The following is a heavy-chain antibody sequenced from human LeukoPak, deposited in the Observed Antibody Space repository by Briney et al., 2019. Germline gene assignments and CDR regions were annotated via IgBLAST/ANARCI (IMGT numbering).Heavy chain of an antibody. CDR3: TTVLYPLDAFDI. V-gene: IGHV3-15*01. CDR1: GFTFSNAW. CDR2: IKSKTDGGTT. J-gene: IGHJ3*02. Sequence: GGSLRLSCAASGFTFSNAWMSWVRQAPGKGLEWVGRIKSKTDGGTTDYAAPVKGRFTISRDDSKNTLYLQMNSLNTADTAVYYCTTVLYPLDAFDIWGQGTMVTVSS. D-gene: IGHD2-8*01.